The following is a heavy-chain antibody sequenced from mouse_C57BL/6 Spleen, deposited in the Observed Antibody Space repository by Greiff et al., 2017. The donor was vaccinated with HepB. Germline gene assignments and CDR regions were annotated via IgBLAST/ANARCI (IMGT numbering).Heavy chain of an antibody. J-gene: IGHJ1*03. CDR1: GFTFSSYA. Sequence: DVKLVESGGGLVKPGGSLKLSCAASGFTFSSYAMSWVRQTPEKRLEWVATISDGGSYTYYPDNVKGRFTISRDNAKNNLYLQMSHLKSEDTAMYYCARGGGYGNYEGWYFDVWGTGTTVTVSS. D-gene: IGHD2-10*02. CDR2: ISDGGSYT. V-gene: IGHV5-4*03. CDR3: ARGGGYGNYEGWYFDV.